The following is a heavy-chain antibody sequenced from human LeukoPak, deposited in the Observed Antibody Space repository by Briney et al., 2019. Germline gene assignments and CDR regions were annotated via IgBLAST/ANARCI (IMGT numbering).Heavy chain of an antibody. D-gene: IGHD3-10*01. Sequence: PSETLSLTCAVYGGSFSGYYWSWIRQPPGKGLEWIGEINHSGSTNYNPSLKSRVTMSVDTSKNQFSLKVRSVTAADTAVYYCTRGYGSGGYYVFWGQGTLVTVSS. CDR3: TRGYGSGGYYVF. V-gene: IGHV4-34*01. J-gene: IGHJ4*02. CDR1: GGSFSGYY. CDR2: INHSGST.